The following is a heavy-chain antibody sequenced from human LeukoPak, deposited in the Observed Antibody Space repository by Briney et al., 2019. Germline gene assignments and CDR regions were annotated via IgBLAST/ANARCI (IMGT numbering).Heavy chain of an antibody. V-gene: IGHV1-18*01. Sequence: ASVKVSCKASGYTFTSYGISWVRQAPGQGLEWMGWISAYNGNTNYAQKLQGRVTMTTDTSTSTAYMELRSLRSDDTAVYYCASGRPYCSGGSCYLASLDYRGQGTLVTVSS. CDR2: ISAYNGNT. J-gene: IGHJ4*02. CDR1: GYTFTSYG. D-gene: IGHD2-15*01. CDR3: ASGRPYCSGGSCYLASLDY.